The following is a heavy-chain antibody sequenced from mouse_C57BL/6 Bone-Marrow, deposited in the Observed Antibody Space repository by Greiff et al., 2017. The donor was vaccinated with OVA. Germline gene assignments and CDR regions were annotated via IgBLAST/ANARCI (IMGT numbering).Heavy chain of an antibody. CDR1: GYTFTSYG. CDR2: IYPRSGNT. Sequence: QVQLQQSGAELARPGASVKLSCKASGYTFTSYGISWVKQRTGQGLEWIGEIYPRSGNTYYNEKFKGKATLTADKSSSTAYMELRSLTSEDSAVYFCARSDVYYYGYRFAYWGQGTLVTVAA. D-gene: IGHD1-1*01. J-gene: IGHJ3*01. CDR3: ARSDVYYYGYRFAY. V-gene: IGHV1-81*01.